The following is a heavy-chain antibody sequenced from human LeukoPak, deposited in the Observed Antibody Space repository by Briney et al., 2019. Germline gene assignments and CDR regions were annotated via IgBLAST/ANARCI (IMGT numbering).Heavy chain of an antibody. Sequence: PSETLALTCAVYGGSFSGYYWSWIRQPPGKGLEWIGEVNHSGSTNYNPSLKSRVTISVDTSKNQFSLKLSSVTAAGTAVYYCARGRTWYSSSWSIRYYYYYGMDVWGQGTTVTVSS. V-gene: IGHV4-34*01. CDR3: ARGRTWYSSSWSIRYYYYYGMDV. CDR1: GGSFSGYY. J-gene: IGHJ6*02. D-gene: IGHD6-13*01. CDR2: VNHSGST.